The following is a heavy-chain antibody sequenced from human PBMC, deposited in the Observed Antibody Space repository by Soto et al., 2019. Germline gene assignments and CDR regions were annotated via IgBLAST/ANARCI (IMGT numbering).Heavy chain of an antibody. Sequence: QVQLVESGGGVVQPGRSLRLSCAASGFTFSSYAMHWVRQAPGKGLERVAVISYDGSNKYYADSVKGRFTISRDNSKNTLYLQMNSLRAEDTAVYYCARDEYGYWYFDLWGRGTLVTVSS. D-gene: IGHD4-17*01. V-gene: IGHV3-30-3*01. CDR1: GFTFSSYA. J-gene: IGHJ2*01. CDR3: ARDEYGYWYFDL. CDR2: ISYDGSNK.